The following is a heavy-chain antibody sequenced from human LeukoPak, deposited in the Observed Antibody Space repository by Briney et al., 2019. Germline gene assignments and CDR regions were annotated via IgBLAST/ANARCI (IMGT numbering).Heavy chain of an antibody. Sequence: SETLSLTCTVSGGSISSYYWSWIRQPPGKGLEWIGYIYYSGSTNYNPSLKSRVTISVDTSKNQFSLKLSSVTAADTAVYYCARALIGYYFDYWGQGTLVTVSS. J-gene: IGHJ4*02. CDR1: GGSISSYY. CDR3: ARALIGYYFDY. D-gene: IGHD2-8*01. V-gene: IGHV4-59*01. CDR2: IYYSGST.